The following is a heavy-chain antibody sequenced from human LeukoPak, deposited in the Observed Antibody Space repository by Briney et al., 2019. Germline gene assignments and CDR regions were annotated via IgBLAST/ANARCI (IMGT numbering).Heavy chain of an antibody. CDR2: INAGNGNT. J-gene: IGHJ4*02. D-gene: IGHD7-27*01. Sequence: ASVKVSCKASGYTFTSCAMHWVRPAPGQRLEWMGWINAGNGNTKYSQKFQGRVTITRDTSASTAYMELSSLRSEDTAVYYCARDELTGDGESFDYWGQGTLVTVSS. CDR1: GYTFTSCA. CDR3: ARDELTGDGESFDY. V-gene: IGHV1-3*01.